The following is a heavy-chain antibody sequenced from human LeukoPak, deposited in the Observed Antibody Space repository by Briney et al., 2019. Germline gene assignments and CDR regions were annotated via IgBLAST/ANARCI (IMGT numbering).Heavy chain of an antibody. V-gene: IGHV3-64*01. CDR3: ARETYYYDSSGYYPPLFFDY. CDR2: ISSNGSST. J-gene: IGHJ4*02. D-gene: IGHD3-22*01. Sequence: GGSLRLSCAASGFTFSSYAMHWVRQAPGKGLEYVSAISSNGSSTYYANSVKGRFTISRDNSKNTLYLQMCSLRAEDMAVYYCARETYYYDSSGYYPPLFFDYWGQGTPVTVSS. CDR1: GFTFSSYA.